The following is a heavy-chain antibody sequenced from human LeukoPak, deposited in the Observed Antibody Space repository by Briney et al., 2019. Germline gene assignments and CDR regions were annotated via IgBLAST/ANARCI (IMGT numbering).Heavy chain of an antibody. CDR1: GFTFDDYT. Sequence: HPGGSLRLSCAASGFTFDDYTMRWVRQAPGKGLEWVSAISSSGGDINYADSVKGRFTISRDNSKNTPYLQMNSLRAEDTAVYYCVQRDTVADYLVSWGQGTLVTVSS. V-gene: IGHV3-23*01. J-gene: IGHJ4*02. CDR3: VQRDTVADYLVS. D-gene: IGHD5-12*01. CDR2: ISSSGGDI.